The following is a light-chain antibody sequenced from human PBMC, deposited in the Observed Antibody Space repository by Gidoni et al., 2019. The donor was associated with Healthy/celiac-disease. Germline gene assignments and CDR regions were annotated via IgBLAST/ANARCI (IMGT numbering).Light chain of an antibody. Sequence: SYELPQQPPVPVSPGQTASITCSGDKLGDKYACWYQQKPGQSPVLVIYQDSKRPSGIPERFSGSNSGNTATLTISGTQAMDEADYYCQAWDSSTVVFGGGTKLTVL. J-gene: IGLJ2*01. CDR1: KLGDKY. CDR2: QDS. V-gene: IGLV3-1*01. CDR3: QAWDSSTVV.